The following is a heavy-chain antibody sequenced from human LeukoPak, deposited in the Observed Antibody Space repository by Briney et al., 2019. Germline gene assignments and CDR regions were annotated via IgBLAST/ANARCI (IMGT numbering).Heavy chain of an antibody. Sequence: SVKVSCKASGFTFTSSAVQWVRQARGQRLEWIGWIVVGSGNTNYAQKFQERVTITRGMSTSTAYMELSSLRSEDTAVYYCAAASYCSGGSCSSYYYYYGMDVWGKGTTVTVSS. CDR3: AAASYCSGGSCSSYYYYYGMDV. CDR2: IVVGSGNT. V-gene: IGHV1-58*01. J-gene: IGHJ6*04. CDR1: GFTFTSSA. D-gene: IGHD2-15*01.